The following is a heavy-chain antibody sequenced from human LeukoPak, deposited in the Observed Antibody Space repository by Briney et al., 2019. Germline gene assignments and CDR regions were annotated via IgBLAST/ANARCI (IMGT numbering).Heavy chain of an antibody. CDR3: AKDLYPHPYCTNGVCSIFDY. V-gene: IGHV3-9*01. J-gene: IGHJ4*02. CDR2: ISWNSGSI. Sequence: GGSLRLSCAASGFTFDDYAMHWVRQAPGKGLEWVSGISWNSGSIGYADSVQCRFTISRDNANNSLYLQTNSLRAENTALYYCAKDLYPHPYCTNGVCSIFDYWGQGTLATVSS. CDR1: GFTFDDYA. D-gene: IGHD2-8*01.